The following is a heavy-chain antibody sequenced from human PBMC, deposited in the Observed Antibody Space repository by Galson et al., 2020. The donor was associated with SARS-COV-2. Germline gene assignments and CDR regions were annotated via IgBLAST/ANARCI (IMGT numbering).Heavy chain of an antibody. J-gene: IGHJ6*02. Sequence: GGSLRLSCAASGFTFSSYWMSWVRQAPGKGLERVANMKPDGSEKYYVDSVKGRFTMSRDNAKNLLYLQMNSLRAEDTAVYYCAREDLYYDSSGHLYDYGMDVWCQGTTVTVSS. CDR1: GFTFSSYW. D-gene: IGHD3-22*01. CDR3: AREDLYYDSSGHLYDYGMDV. CDR2: MKPDGSEK. V-gene: IGHV3-7*01.